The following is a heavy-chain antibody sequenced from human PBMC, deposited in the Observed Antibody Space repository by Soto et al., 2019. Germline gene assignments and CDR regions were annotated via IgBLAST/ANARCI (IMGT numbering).Heavy chain of an antibody. CDR2: VNPILSMS. CDR3: ATSYGSGYRAFDY. J-gene: IGHJ4*02. CDR1: GDTFSFYS. V-gene: IGHV1-69*04. Sequence: QVQLVQSGAEVKRPGSSVKVSCKASGDTFSFYSINWVRQAPGLGLEWMGRVNPILSMSNYAQRFQGRVTMTADKSTSTAYMALSGLSSEDTAMYYCATSYGSGYRAFDYWGQGALVTVSS. D-gene: IGHD3-10*01.